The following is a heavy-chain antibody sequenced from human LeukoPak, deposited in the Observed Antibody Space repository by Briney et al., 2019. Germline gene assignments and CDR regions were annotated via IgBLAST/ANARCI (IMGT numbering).Heavy chain of an antibody. V-gene: IGHV4-39*07. CDR2: ISYSGST. CDR3: AREYYYGSGSYYPS. Sequence: SETLSLTCTVSGGSISSSSYYWGWIRQPPGKGLEWIGSISYSGSTYYNPSLKSRVTISVDTSKNQFSLKLSSVTAADTAVYYCAREYYYGSGSYYPSWGQGTLVTVSS. D-gene: IGHD3-10*01. CDR1: GGSISSSSYY. J-gene: IGHJ5*02.